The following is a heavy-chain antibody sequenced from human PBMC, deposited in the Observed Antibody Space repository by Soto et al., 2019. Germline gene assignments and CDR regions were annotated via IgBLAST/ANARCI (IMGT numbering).Heavy chain of an antibody. V-gene: IGHV1-69*13. CDR3: ARDNDIVVVPAAMLEYGMDV. J-gene: IGHJ6*02. Sequence: SVKVSCKASGGTFSSYAISWVRQAPGQELEWMGGIIPIFGTANYAQKFQGRVTITADESTNTAYMELSSLRSEDTAVYYCARDNDIVVVPAAMLEYGMDVWGQGTTVTVSS. D-gene: IGHD2-2*01. CDR1: GGTFSSYA. CDR2: IIPIFGTA.